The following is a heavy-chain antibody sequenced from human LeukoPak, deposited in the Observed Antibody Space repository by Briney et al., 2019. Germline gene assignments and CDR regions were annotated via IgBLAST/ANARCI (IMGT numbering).Heavy chain of an antibody. CDR1: GGSNSNYS. V-gene: IGHV4-4*07. J-gene: IGHJ4*02. Sequence: SETLSLTCTFSGGSNSNYSWNWIRQPAGKGLEWIGRIYLSGHTNYNPSLKSRVTMSVDTSKTQFSLKLSSVTAADTAVYYCATSHDSSGYSVGFDYWGQGALVTVSS. D-gene: IGHD3-22*01. CDR2: IYLSGHT. CDR3: ATSHDSSGYSVGFDY.